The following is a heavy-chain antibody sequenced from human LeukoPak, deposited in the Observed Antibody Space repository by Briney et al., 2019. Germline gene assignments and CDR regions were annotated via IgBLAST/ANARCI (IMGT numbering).Heavy chain of an antibody. V-gene: IGHV3-74*01. D-gene: IGHD4-23*01. Sequence: GSLRLSCAASGFTFSTYWMHWVRQAPGEGLVWVSRIHSDGGSTSYADSVMGRFTISRDNAKNTLYLQMNSLRAEDTAVYYCASGYSSDYGGNTYWGQGTLVTVSS. CDR2: IHSDGGST. CDR3: ASGYSSDYGGNTY. J-gene: IGHJ4*02. CDR1: GFTFSTYW.